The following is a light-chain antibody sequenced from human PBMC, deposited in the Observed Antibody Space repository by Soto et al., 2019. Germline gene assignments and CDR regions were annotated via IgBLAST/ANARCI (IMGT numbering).Light chain of an antibody. Sequence: QTVVTQPPSVSAAPGQTVTISCSGSSSNIGNNYVSWYQQLPGTAPKLLIYENNKRPSGIPDRFSGSKSGTSATLGITGLQTGDEADYYCGTWDSSLSACVFGGGTQLTVL. J-gene: IGLJ3*02. CDR3: GTWDSSLSACV. CDR2: ENN. CDR1: SSNIGNNY. V-gene: IGLV1-51*02.